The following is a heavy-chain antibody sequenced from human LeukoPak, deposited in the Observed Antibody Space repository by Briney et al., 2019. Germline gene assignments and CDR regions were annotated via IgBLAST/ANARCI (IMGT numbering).Heavy chain of an antibody. V-gene: IGHV3-48*02. D-gene: IGHD3-10*01. CDR1: GFTFSSYG. J-gene: IGHJ4*02. CDR3: ARGGGARPDY. Sequence: AGGSLRLSCTASGFTFSSYGMSWVRQAPGKGLKWVSYISSSSSAINYADSVKGRFTISRDNARNSLFLQMNSLRDEDTAMYYCARGGGARPDYWGQGTLVTVSS. CDR2: ISSSSSAI.